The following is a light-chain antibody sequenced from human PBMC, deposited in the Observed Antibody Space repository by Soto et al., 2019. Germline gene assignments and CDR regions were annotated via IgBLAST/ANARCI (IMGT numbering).Light chain of an antibody. CDR2: ATD. CDR3: QQSYNTPQT. Sequence: DIQITQSPSSLSSSVLERFTITCRARQTITNYLNWYQQQSGKAPKLLIYATDTLQSGVPSRFSGSGSGTDYTLTISSLQPEDFATYYCQQSYNTPQTFGQGTKVDIK. CDR1: QTITNY. J-gene: IGKJ1*01. V-gene: IGKV1-39*01.